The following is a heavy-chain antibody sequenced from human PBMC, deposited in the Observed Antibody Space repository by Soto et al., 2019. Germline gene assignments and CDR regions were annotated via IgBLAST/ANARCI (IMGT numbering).Heavy chain of an antibody. D-gene: IGHD3-16*02. CDR1: GFTFSSYA. CDR2: ISYDGSNK. Sequence: QVQLVESGGGVVQPGRSLRLSCAASGFTFSSYAMRWVRQAPGKGLEWVAVISYDGSNKYYADSVKGRFTISRDKSKNTLYLQMNSLRAEDTAVYYCARDLAPRTFGGVIVIGLDYWGQGTLVTVSS. V-gene: IGHV3-30-3*01. J-gene: IGHJ4*02. CDR3: ARDLAPRTFGGVIVIGLDY.